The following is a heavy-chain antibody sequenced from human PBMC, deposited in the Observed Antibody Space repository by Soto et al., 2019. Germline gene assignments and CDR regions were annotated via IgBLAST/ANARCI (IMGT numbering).Heavy chain of an antibody. CDR3: ARQLRFLEWLLYGGVDY. J-gene: IGHJ4*02. D-gene: IGHD3-3*01. V-gene: IGHV3-11*01. Sequence: GGSLRLSCAACGFTFSDYYMSWIRQAPGKGLEWVSYISSSGSTIYYADSVKGRFTISRDNAKNSLYLQMNSLRAEDTAVYYCARQLRFLEWLLYGGVDYWGQGTLVTVSS. CDR1: GFTFSDYY. CDR2: ISSSGSTI.